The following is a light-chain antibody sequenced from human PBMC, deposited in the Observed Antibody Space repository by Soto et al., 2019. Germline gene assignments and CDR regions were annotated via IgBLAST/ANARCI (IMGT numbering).Light chain of an antibody. J-gene: IGLJ1*01. V-gene: IGLV1-44*01. CDR3: AAWDVSLNGYV. CDR1: SSNVGSYF. CDR2: SDG. Sequence: QSALTQPPSASGTPGQRVTISCSGSSSNVGSYFVNWYLHIPGAAPKLLIYSDGRRPSGVPDRFSGYKSGPSASLAISGLQSEDEADYYCAAWDVSLNGYVFGTGTKVTVL.